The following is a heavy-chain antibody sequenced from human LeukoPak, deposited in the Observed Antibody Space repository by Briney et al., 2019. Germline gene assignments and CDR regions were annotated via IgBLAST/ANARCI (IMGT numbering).Heavy chain of an antibody. V-gene: IGHV3-7*01. CDR3: ARDVRTGYYYDSSGYSDY. D-gene: IGHD3-22*01. CDR1: GFTFSSHW. J-gene: IGHJ4*02. Sequence: GGSLRLSCAASGFTFSSHWMNWVRQAPGKGLEWVANIKEDGSEKYYVDSVEGRFTISRDNAKNSLCLQMNSLRAEDTAVYYCARDVRTGYYYDSSGYSDYWGQGTLVTVSS. CDR2: IKEDGSEK.